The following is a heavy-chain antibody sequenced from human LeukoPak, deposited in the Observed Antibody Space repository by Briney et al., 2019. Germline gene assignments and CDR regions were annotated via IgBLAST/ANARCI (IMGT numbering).Heavy chain of an antibody. D-gene: IGHD2-2*01. V-gene: IGHV1-18*01. CDR3: ARRDIVVVPAAPREYYYYYMDV. CDR1: GYTFTSYG. Sequence: SVKVSCKASGYTFTSYGISWVRQAPGQGLEWMGWISAYNGNTNYAQKLQGRVTMTTDTSTSTAYMELRSLRSDDTAVYYCARRDIVVVPAAPREYYYYYMDVWGKGTTVTVSS. CDR2: ISAYNGNT. J-gene: IGHJ6*03.